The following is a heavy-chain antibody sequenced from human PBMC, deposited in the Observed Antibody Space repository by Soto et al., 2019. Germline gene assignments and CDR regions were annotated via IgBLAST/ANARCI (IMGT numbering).Heavy chain of an antibody. J-gene: IGHJ6*02. CDR3: AKDLQSYGDYDYYCYGMDV. V-gene: IGHV3-30*18. Sequence: QVQLAESGGGEVQPGRSLTISCAASGFTFSTYGMHWVRQTPGKGLEWVAVISYDGTNKFYSDPVKGRFTISRDNFKNTLTLQMNSLRADDTAVYSCAKDLQSYGDYDYYCYGMDVWGLGTRVTVSS. CDR2: ISYDGTNK. CDR1: GFTFSTYG. D-gene: IGHD4-17*01.